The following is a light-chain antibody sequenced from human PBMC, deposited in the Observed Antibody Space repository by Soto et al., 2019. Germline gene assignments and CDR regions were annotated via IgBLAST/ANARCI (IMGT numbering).Light chain of an antibody. Sequence: QSALTQPASVSGSPGQSITISCTGTSSDVGSYNLVSWYQQHPGKAPKLMIYEGSKRPSGVSNRFSGSKSGNTASLTISGLQAEDEAYYYCCSYAGSSTSLYVFGTGTKLTVL. V-gene: IGLV2-23*01. CDR3: CSYAGSSTSLYV. CDR1: SSDVGSYNL. CDR2: EGS. J-gene: IGLJ1*01.